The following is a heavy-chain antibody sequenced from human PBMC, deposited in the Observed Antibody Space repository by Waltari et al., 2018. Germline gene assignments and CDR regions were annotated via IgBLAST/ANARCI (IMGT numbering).Heavy chain of an antibody. CDR2: IYSGGST. V-gene: IGHV3-23*03. Sequence: EVQLLESGGGLVQPGGSLRLSCAASGFTFSSYAMRWVRPAPGKGLEWVSVIYSGGSTYYADSVKGRFTISRDNSKNTLYLQMNSLRAEDTAVYYCAKDRRTYYYDSSGSALDYWGQGTLVTVSS. J-gene: IGHJ4*02. CDR1: GFTFSSYA. D-gene: IGHD3-22*01. CDR3: AKDRRTYYYDSSGSALDY.